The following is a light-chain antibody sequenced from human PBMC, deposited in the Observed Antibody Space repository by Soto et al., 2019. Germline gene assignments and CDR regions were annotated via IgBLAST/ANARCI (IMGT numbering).Light chain of an antibody. Sequence: ILMTQSTATLSVSPEERATLSCRASQSVRSNLAWYQPKPGQAPRLLIYDASNRATGIPARVGCRGAGAGCTLTISSLQSGDVAVYDCLQYNDWPQTFGLGTKVDI. CDR1: QSVRSN. J-gene: IGKJ1*01. V-gene: IGKV3D-15*01. CDR2: DAS. CDR3: LQYNDWPQT.